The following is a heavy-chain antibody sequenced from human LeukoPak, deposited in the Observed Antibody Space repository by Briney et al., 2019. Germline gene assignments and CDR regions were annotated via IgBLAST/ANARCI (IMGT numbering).Heavy chain of an antibody. CDR3: ARGYCSGDCFTLFDY. D-gene: IGHD2-21*02. CDR1: GYTFTDYY. J-gene: IGHJ4*02. V-gene: IGHV1-2*02. CDR2: IGPNSGGT. Sequence: ASVKVSCKASGYTFTDYYMHWVRQAPGQGLEWMGWIGPNSGGTNYAQKFQGRVTMTRDTSISTAYMELSRLISDDTAVYYCARGYCSGDCFTLFDYWGQGTLVTVSS.